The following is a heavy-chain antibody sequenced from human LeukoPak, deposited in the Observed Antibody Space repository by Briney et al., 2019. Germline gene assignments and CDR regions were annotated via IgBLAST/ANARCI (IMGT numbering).Heavy chain of an antibody. J-gene: IGHJ3*02. CDR2: ITRSSDVI. CDR1: GFTFSSYS. V-gene: IGHV3-48*01. CDR3: TTTSSWYAFDI. D-gene: IGHD6-13*01. Sequence: GGSRRLSCAASGFTFSSYSINWVRQAPGKGLEWVSYITRSSDVIYYADSVKGRFTVSRDNAGNSLFLQMNSLRAEDTAVYYCTTTSSWYAFDIWGQGTMVTVSS.